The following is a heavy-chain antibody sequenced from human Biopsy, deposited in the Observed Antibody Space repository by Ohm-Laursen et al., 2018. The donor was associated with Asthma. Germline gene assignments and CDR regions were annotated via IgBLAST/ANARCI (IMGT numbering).Heavy chain of an antibody. CDR1: GGSMSSSSYY. Sequence: SETLSLTCTVSGGSMSSSSYYWGWIRQPPGKGLEWMGSISYTGSAYHNPSLKSRVTISVDTSKHHFSPKLSSVTAADTAVYYCARHWDWGSFFDYWGQGTPVTVSS. V-gene: IGHV4-39*01. CDR2: ISYTGSA. J-gene: IGHJ4*02. D-gene: IGHD7-27*01. CDR3: ARHWDWGSFFDY.